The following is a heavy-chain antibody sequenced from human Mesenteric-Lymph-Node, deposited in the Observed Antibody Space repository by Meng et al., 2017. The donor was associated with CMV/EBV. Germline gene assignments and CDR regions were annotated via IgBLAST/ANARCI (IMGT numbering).Heavy chain of an antibody. Sequence: SVKVSCKASGGTFTNFAIIWVRQAPGQGLEWMGGFIPKVETGHYAQNFQGRVTFTTDEFTSTAYMDLRSLRSEDTAVYYCAIAGGGKGLQVWGQGTLVTVSS. CDR1: GGTFTNFA. CDR2: FIPKVETG. CDR3: AIAGGGKGLQV. D-gene: IGHD5-24*01. V-gene: IGHV1-69*05. J-gene: IGHJ4*02.